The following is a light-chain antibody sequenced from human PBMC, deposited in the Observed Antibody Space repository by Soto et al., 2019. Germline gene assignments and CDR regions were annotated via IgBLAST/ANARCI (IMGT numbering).Light chain of an antibody. J-gene: IGKJ1*01. CDR3: RHRSNSPRWT. CDR2: DAS. Sequence: EIVLTQSPATLSLSPGERATLSCRASQSISNYLAWYHQKPGQAPRLLIYDASDRATGIPARFSGSGSGTDFTLTISSLEPEDFAVYFCRHRSNSPRWTFGQGTKVEMK. V-gene: IGKV3-11*01. CDR1: QSISNY.